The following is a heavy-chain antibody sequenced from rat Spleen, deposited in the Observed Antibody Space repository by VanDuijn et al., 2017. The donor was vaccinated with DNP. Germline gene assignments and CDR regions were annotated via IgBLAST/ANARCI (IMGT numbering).Heavy chain of an antibody. V-gene: IGHV5-58*01. CDR1: GFTFSRFW. CDR2: ISTSGEYT. J-gene: IGHJ3*01. CDR3: ATGVYGGYEDWFAN. Sequence: EVQLVETGGGLVQPGKSLELSCVASGFTFSRFWMYWIRQVPGKGLEWVASISTSGEYTHYRDSVKGRFTISRDNAKDTQYLQMDSLRPEDTATYYCATGVYGGYEDWFANWGQGTLVTVSS. D-gene: IGHD1-11*01.